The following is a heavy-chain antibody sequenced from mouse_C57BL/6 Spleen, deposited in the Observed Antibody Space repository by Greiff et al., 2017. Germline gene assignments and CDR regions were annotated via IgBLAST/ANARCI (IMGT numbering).Heavy chain of an antibody. J-gene: IGHJ2*01. CDR2: IDPSDSYT. CDR3: ATTVGYLDY. V-gene: IGHV1-50*01. Sequence: QVQLQQPGAELVKPGASVKLSCKASGYTFTSYWMQWVKQRPGQGLEWIGEIDPSDSYTNYNQKFKGKATWTVDTSTSTAYMQLSSLTSEDSAVYYCATTVGYLDYWGQGTTLTVSS. CDR1: GYTFTSYW. D-gene: IGHD1-1*01.